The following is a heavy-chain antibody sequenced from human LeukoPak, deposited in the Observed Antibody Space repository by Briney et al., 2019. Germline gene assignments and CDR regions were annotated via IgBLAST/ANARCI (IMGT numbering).Heavy chain of an antibody. CDR1: GGSFSGYY. CDR3: ARGLGYSSSWFVGGVDYYYGMDV. J-gene: IGHJ6*02. CDR2: INHSGST. Sequence: PSETLSLTCAVYGGSFSGYYWSWIRQPPGKGLEWIGEINHSGSTNYNPSLKSRVTISVDTSKNQFSLKLSSVTAADTAVYYCARGLGYSSSWFVGGVDYYYGMDVWGQGTTVTVSS. V-gene: IGHV4-34*01. D-gene: IGHD6-13*01.